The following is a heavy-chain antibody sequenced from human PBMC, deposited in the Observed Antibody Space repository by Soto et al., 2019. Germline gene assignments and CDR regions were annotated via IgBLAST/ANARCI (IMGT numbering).Heavy chain of an antibody. CDR1: GFTFASSA. CDR2: IVVGSGNT. CDR3: AAGSNADYYYYGMDV. Sequence: GASVKVSCKASGFTFASSAGQWVRQARGQRLEWIGWIVVGSGNTNYAQKFQERVTITRDMSTSTAYMELSSLRSEDTAVYYCAAGSNADYYYYGMDVWGQGTTLTVSS. V-gene: IGHV1-58*01. J-gene: IGHJ6*02.